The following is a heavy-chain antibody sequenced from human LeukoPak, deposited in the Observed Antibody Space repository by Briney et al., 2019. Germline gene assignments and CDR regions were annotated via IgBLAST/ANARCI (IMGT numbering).Heavy chain of an antibody. CDR1: VASISNYY. CDR3: ARHTTSGQIDY. D-gene: IGHD1-1*01. Sequence: PSDTLSLTCTVSVASISNYYWSWIRHSPRKGLEWIGYIYYSGGTIYNPSLLSRLTISRDTSKNQFSLDLSSVTAADTAVYYCARHTTSGQIDYWGQGILVTVSS. CDR2: IYYSGGT. V-gene: IGHV4-59*08. J-gene: IGHJ4*02.